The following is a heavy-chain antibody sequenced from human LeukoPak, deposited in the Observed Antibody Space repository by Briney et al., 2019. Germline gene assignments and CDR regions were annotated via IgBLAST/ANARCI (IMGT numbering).Heavy chain of an antibody. CDR2: IIPIFGTA. CDR3: ARESPPSVTPPSPFDY. Sequence: SVKVSFKASGGTFISYAISWVRQAPGQGLEWMGGIIPIFGTANYAQKFQGRVTITADKSTSTAYMELSSLRSEDTAVYYCARESPPSVTPPSPFDYWGQGTLVTVSS. J-gene: IGHJ4*02. V-gene: IGHV1-69*06. CDR1: GGTFISYA. D-gene: IGHD4-17*01.